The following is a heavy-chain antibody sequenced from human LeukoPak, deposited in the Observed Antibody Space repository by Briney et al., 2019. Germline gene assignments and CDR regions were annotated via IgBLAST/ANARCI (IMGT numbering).Heavy chain of an antibody. CDR3: ARSRITMVRGVISGYGY. D-gene: IGHD3-10*01. Sequence: ASVKVSCKASGYTFTSYGISWVRQAPGQGLEWMGWISAYNGNTNYAQKLQGRVTMTRNTSISTAYMELSSLRSEDTAVYYCARSRITMVRGVISGYGYWGQGTLVTVSS. CDR2: ISAYNGNT. V-gene: IGHV1-18*01. CDR1: GYTFTSYG. J-gene: IGHJ4*02.